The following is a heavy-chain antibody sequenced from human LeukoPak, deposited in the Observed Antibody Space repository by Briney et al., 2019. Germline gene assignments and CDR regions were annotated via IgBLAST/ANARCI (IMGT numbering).Heavy chain of an antibody. D-gene: IGHD1-1*01. CDR3: ATGEELEPHDY. J-gene: IGHJ4*02. Sequence: ASVKVSCKASGYTFISYDINWVRQATGQGLEWMGWMNPNSGNTGYAQKFQGRVTMTRNTSISTAYMELGSLRSEDTAVYYCATGEELEPHDYWGQGTLVTVSS. V-gene: IGHV1-8*01. CDR2: MNPNSGNT. CDR1: GYTFISYD.